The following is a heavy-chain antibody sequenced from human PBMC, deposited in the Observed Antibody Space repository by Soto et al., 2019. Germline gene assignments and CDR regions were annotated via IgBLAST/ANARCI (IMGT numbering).Heavy chain of an antibody. CDR1: GFTYSSHG. Sequence: EAQLLESGGELIQPGGCLRLSCAASGFTYSSHGMSWVCQAPGKGLEWIAGLSRGGGSTYYADSVKGRFTISRDNSKNTLELIMNSLRVEDTALYYCARDGQYRTDGFDIWGQGTMVTVSS. V-gene: IGHV3-23*01. CDR2: LSRGGGST. D-gene: IGHD5-12*01. J-gene: IGHJ3*02. CDR3: ARDGQYRTDGFDI.